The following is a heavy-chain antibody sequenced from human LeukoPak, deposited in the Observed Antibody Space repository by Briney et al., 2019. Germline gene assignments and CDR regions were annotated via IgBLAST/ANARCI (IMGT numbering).Heavy chain of an antibody. J-gene: IGHJ4*02. CDR1: GYTFTGYY. V-gene: IGHV1-2*02. CDR3: ARGVRGVIGN. Sequence: AAVRVSSKASGYTFTGYYRHWVRQAPGQGLEWMGWINPNSGGTNYAQKFQGRVTMTRDTSISTAYMELSRLRSDDTAVYYCARGVRGVIGNWGQGTLVTVSS. CDR2: INPNSGGT. D-gene: IGHD3-10*01.